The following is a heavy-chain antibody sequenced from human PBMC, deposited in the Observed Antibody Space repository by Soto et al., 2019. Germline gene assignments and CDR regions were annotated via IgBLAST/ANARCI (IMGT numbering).Heavy chain of an antibody. CDR2: IYYSGST. CDR3: AREYGDDEGSSWFDP. J-gene: IGHJ5*02. CDR1: GGSISSYY. V-gene: IGHV4-59*01. D-gene: IGHD4-17*01. Sequence: SETLSLTCTVSGGSISSYYWSWIRQPPGKGLEWIGYIYYSGSTNYNPSLKSRVTISVDTSKNQFSLKLSSVTAADTAVYYCAREYGDDEGSSWFDPWGQGTLVTVSS.